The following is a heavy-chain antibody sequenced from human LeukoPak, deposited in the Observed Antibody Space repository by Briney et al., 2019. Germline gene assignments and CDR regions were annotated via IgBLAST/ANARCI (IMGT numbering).Heavy chain of an antibody. V-gene: IGHV1-18*01. D-gene: IGHD2-2*01. CDR2: ISAYNGNT. CDR3: ARVHSYCSTTSWLDC. CDR1: VYTFTIYG. Sequence: ASVTVSRKGSVYTFTIYGISWVWQAPGQGLEWVGWISAYNGNTNYAQKRQGTVTITTDTSTSTAYMKLRTVRADDTAVYYCARVHSYCSTTSWLDCWGQGTLVTVSS. J-gene: IGHJ4*02.